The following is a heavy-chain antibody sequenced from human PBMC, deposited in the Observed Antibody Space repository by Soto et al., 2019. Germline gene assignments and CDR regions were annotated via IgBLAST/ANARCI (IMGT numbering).Heavy chain of an antibody. J-gene: IGHJ4*02. CDR2: ITGSGDST. CDR1: GFTFNTYA. Sequence: EVQLLESGGGLVQPGGSLRLSCAASGFTFNTYAMSWVRQAPGKGLDWVATITGSGDSTFYAGSVTGRFTISRDNSKNTLYLQVNSLRAEDTALYYCAKRKEGYYFDYWGQGTLVTVSA. CDR3: AKRKEGYYFDY. V-gene: IGHV3-23*01.